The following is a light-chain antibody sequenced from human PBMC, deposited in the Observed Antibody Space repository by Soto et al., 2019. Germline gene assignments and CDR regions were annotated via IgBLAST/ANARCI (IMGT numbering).Light chain of an antibody. Sequence: EIVLTQSPGTLSLSPVERATLSCRASESVSSSFLTWYQQKPGQAPRLLIYRTSNRVTGIPDRFSGSGSGTDFTLTISRLEPEDFAVYYCQQCGSSSTFGQGTRLEIK. CDR3: QQCGSSST. V-gene: IGKV3-20*01. CDR2: RTS. J-gene: IGKJ5*01. CDR1: ESVSSSF.